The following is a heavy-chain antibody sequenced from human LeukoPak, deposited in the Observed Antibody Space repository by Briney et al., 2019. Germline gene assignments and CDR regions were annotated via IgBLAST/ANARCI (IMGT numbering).Heavy chain of an antibody. J-gene: IGHJ4*02. CDR2: ISSSGSTI. Sequence: GGSLRLSCAASGFTFSDYYMSWIRQAPGKGLEWVSYISSSGSTIYYADSVKGRFTTSRDNSRNTMDLEMNSLRGDDTAVYYCAKPGSGTTVTTDWGQGTLVTVSS. CDR3: AKPGSGTTVTTD. CDR1: GFTFSDYY. D-gene: IGHD4-17*01. V-gene: IGHV3-11*04.